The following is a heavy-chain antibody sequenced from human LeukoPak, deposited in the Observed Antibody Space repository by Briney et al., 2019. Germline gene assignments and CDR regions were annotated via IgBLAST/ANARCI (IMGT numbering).Heavy chain of an antibody. V-gene: IGHV1-2*02. J-gene: IGHJ4*02. CDR3: ARARWQLVPYFDS. CDR1: GYTFTDYY. D-gene: IGHD6-6*01. Sequence: ASVKVSCKASGYTFTDYYMHWVRQAPGQGLEWMGWINPNSGGTNFAQKFQGRVTMTRDTSISTAYMELGSLRSDDTAVYYCARARWQLVPYFDSWGQGTLVTVSS. CDR2: INPNSGGT.